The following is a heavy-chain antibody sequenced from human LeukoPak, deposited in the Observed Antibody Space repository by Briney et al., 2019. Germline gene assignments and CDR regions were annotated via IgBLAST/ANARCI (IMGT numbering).Heavy chain of an antibody. D-gene: IGHD4-17*01. CDR2: IYRSGGT. J-gene: IGHJ4*02. CDR3: VRDFDDGNYALRY. Sequence: SGTLSLTCAVSGDSVGSSVSGNSRWNWVRQTPGKGLEWIGEIYRSGGTHYNPALRRRVTMSLDRSKNHLSLNVRSVTAADTAVYYCVRDFDDGNYALRYWGQGTLVTVSS. CDR1: GDSVGSSVSGNSR. V-gene: IGHV4-4*02.